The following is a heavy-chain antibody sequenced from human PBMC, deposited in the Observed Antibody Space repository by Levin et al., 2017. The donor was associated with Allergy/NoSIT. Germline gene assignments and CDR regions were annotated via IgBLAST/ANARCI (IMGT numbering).Heavy chain of an antibody. V-gene: IGHV3-15*01. CDR1: GFSFSNAW. D-gene: IGHD3-10*01. Sequence: ETLSLTCAASGFSFSNAWMSWVRQAPGKGPEWVGRIKSKTDGGTADYAAPVKGRFAISRDDSKNTLSLQMNSLKTEDTAVYYCTTVGLWFGELFRHFDYWGQGTLVTVSS. J-gene: IGHJ4*02. CDR2: IKSKTDGGTA. CDR3: TTVGLWFGELFRHFDY.